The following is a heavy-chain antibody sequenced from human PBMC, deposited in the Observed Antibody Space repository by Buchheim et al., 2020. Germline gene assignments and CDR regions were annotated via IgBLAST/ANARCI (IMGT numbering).Heavy chain of an antibody. CDR3: ARELGADGGNDYFDY. V-gene: IGHV3-30*04. CDR2: ISYDGSNK. J-gene: IGHJ4*02. CDR1: GFTFSSYT. D-gene: IGHD4-23*01. Sequence: QVQLVESGGGVVQPGRSLRLPCAASGFTFSSYTMHWVRQAPGKGLEWVAVISYDGSNKYYADSVKGRFTISRDNSKNTLYLQMNSLRAEDTAVYYCARELGADGGNDYFDYWGQGTL.